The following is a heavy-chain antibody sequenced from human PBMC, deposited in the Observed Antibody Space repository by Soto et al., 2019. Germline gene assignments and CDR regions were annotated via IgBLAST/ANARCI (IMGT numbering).Heavy chain of an antibody. J-gene: IGHJ4*02. D-gene: IGHD3-3*02. V-gene: IGHV4-59*08. Sequence: SETLSLTCTASGGSISSYDCSWTRQPPGKGLEWIGYIYYSGSTNYNPSLKSRVTISVDTSKNQFSLKLSSVTAADTAVYYCARNHFYEPFDYWGQGTLVTVSS. CDR1: GGSISSYD. CDR2: IYYSGST. CDR3: ARNHFYEPFDY.